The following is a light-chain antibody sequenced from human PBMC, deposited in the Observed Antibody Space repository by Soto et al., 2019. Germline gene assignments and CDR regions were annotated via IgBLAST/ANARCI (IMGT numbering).Light chain of an antibody. J-gene: IGKJ2*01. V-gene: IGKV3-15*01. CDR2: GAS. CDR3: QSYHNWPSQYT. Sequence: EIVMTQSPALLSVSPGERATLSCRASQTVASNLAWYQQKPGQAPRLLIRGASTRATRVSARFSGSGSGTEFTLAISSLQSEYFAVYYCQSYHNWPSQYTFGQGSKLQSK. CDR1: QTVASN.